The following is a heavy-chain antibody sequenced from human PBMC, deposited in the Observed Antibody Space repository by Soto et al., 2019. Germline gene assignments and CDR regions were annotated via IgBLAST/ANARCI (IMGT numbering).Heavy chain of an antibody. D-gene: IGHD5-12*01. CDR3: ARGRGYSGDDHYYYFDMDV. J-gene: IGHJ6*02. V-gene: IGHV1-69*13. CDR2: SIPIFGTA. CDR1: GGTFNNYP. Sequence: SVTVSCKASGGTFNNYPITWVRQAPGEGLEWMGGSIPIFGTANYAQKFQGRVTISVDESTSTAYMELSSLRSEDTAVYYCARGRGYSGDDHYYYFDMDVWGQGTTVTVSS.